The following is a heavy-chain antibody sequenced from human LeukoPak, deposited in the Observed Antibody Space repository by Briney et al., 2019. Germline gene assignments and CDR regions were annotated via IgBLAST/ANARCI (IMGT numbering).Heavy chain of an antibody. CDR2: ISSSSSTI. V-gene: IGHV3-48*01. CDR1: GFTFSSYS. Sequence: GGFLRLSCAASGFTFSSYSMNWVRQAPGKGLEWVSYISSSSSTIYYADSVKGRFTISRDNSKNMLYLQMNSLRAEDTAVYYCARLTGSYFDCWGQGTLVPVSS. CDR3: ARLTGSYFDC. D-gene: IGHD2-15*01. J-gene: IGHJ4*02.